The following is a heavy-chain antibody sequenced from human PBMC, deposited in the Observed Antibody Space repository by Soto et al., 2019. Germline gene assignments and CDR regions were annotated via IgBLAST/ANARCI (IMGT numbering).Heavy chain of an antibody. D-gene: IGHD2-2*01. J-gene: IGHJ6*02. CDR3: ARVHLGYCSSTSCRSNYYYYGMDV. CDR2: IIPIFGTA. V-gene: IGHV1-69*01. CDR1: GGTFSSYA. Sequence: QVQLVQSGAEVKKPGSSVKVSCKASGGTFSSYAISWVRQAPGQGLEWMGGIIPIFGTANYAQKFQGRVMITADESTSTAYMELSSLRSEDTAVYYCARVHLGYCSSTSCRSNYYYYGMDVWGQGTTVTVSS.